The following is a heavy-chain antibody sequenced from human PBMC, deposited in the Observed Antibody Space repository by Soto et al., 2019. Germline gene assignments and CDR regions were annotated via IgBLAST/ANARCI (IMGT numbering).Heavy chain of an antibody. CDR3: AKERKDYDFWRGYYHYYYYGMDV. V-gene: IGHV3-30*18. CDR2: ISYDGSNK. Sequence: GGSLRLSCAASGFTFSSYGMHWVRQAPGKGLEWVAVISYDGSNKYYADSVKGRFTISRDNSKNTLYLQMNSLRAEDTAVYYCAKERKDYDFWRGYYHYYYYGMDVWGQGTTVTVSS. D-gene: IGHD3-3*01. J-gene: IGHJ6*02. CDR1: GFTFSSYG.